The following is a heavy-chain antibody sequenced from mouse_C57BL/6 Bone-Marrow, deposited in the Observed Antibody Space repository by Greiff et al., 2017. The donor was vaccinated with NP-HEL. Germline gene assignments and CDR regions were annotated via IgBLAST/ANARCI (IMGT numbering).Heavy chain of an antibody. Sequence: VQLQQSGAELVKPGASVKLSCKASGYTFTSYWMHWVKQRPGQGLEWIGYINPSSGYTKYNQKVKDKATLTSDKSSSTAYMQLSSLTYEDSAVYYCATYHSNHGGFAYWGQGTLVTVSA. CDR3: ATYHSNHGGFAY. J-gene: IGHJ3*01. CDR1: GYTFTSYW. V-gene: IGHV1-7*01. D-gene: IGHD2-5*01. CDR2: INPSSGYT.